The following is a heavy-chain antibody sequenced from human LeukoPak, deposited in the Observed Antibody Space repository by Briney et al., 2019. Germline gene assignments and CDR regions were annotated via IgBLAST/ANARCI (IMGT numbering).Heavy chain of an antibody. CDR1: GGTFSSYA. CDR2: IIPIFGTA. V-gene: IGHV1-69*05. J-gene: IGHJ4*02. D-gene: IGHD3-3*01. Sequence: ASVKVSCKASGGTFSSYAISWVRQAPGQGLEWMGGIIPIFGTANYAQKFQGRVTMTRDTSTSTVYMELSSLRSEDTAVYYCARSPSYDFWSGYYPYYFDYWGQGTLVTVSS. CDR3: ARSPSYDFWSGYYPYYFDY.